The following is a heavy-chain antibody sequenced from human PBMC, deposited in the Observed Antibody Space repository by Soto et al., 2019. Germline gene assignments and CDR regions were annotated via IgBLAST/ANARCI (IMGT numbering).Heavy chain of an antibody. CDR2: ISYDGSNK. J-gene: IGHJ4*02. D-gene: IGHD5-18*01. Sequence: PGGSLRLSCAASGFTFSSYAMHWVRQAPGKGLEWVAVISYDGSNKYYADSVKGRFTISRDNSKNTLYLQMNSLRAEDTAVYYCAREVLIGYGSIDYWGQGTLVTVSS. V-gene: IGHV3-30-3*01. CDR1: GFTFSSYA. CDR3: AREVLIGYGSIDY.